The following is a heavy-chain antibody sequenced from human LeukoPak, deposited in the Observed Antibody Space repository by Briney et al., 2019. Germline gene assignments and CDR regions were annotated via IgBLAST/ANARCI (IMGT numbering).Heavy chain of an antibody. CDR1: GFTFSSYA. V-gene: IGHV3-23*01. CDR2: ISGNGDNT. D-gene: IGHD1-26*01. Sequence: GGSLRLSCAASGFTFSSYAMNWVRQAPGKGLEWISSISGNGDNTYYADSVKGRFTISRDNSKNTLYLQMKSLRAEDTAVYYCAKDRFGYGSNYGYWFDPWGQGTVVTVSS. J-gene: IGHJ5*02. CDR3: AKDRFGYGSNYGYWFDP.